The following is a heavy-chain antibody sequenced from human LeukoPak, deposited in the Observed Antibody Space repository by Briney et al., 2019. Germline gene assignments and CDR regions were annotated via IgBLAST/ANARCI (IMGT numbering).Heavy chain of an antibody. CDR2: IIPILGIA. CDR3: ARGADYYGSAGNRNDY. Sequence: SVKVSCKASGGTFSSYAISWVRQAPGQGLEWMGRIIPILGIANYAQKFQGRVTITADKSTSTVYMELSSLRSEDTAVYYCARGADYYGSAGNRNDYWGQGTLVTVSS. J-gene: IGHJ4*02. CDR1: GGTFSSYA. D-gene: IGHD3-10*01. V-gene: IGHV1-69*04.